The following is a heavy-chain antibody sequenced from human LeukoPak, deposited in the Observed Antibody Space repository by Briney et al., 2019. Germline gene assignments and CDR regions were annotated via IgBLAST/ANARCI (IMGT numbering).Heavy chain of an antibody. V-gene: IGHV3-23*01. CDR3: ASFPRGNLGLIILDY. CDR1: GFTFSSYA. D-gene: IGHD3-16*02. CDR2: ISGSGDNT. Sequence: GGSLRLSCAASGFTFSSYAMTWVRQAPGKGLEWVSGISGSGDNTNYADSVKGRFTISRDNSKITLYLQVNSLRAEDTAVYYCASFPRGNLGLIILDYWGQGTLVTVSS. J-gene: IGHJ4*02.